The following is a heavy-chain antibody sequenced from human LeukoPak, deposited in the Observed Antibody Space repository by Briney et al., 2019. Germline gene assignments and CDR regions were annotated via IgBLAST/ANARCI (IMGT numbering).Heavy chain of an antibody. CDR3: TRDHGLDV. CDR2: INSDGSAT. J-gene: IGHJ6*02. CDR1: GFTFSSYW. Sequence: GGSLRLSCAASGFTFSSYWMSWVRQAPGKGLMWVSQINSDGSATSCADPVKGRRTISRDNAKNMLYLEMNSLRVEDTAVYFCTRDHGLDVWGQGTTVTVSS. V-gene: IGHV3-74*01.